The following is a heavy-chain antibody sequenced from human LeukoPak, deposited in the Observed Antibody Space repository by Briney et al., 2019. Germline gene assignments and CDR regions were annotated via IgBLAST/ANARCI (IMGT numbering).Heavy chain of an antibody. J-gene: IGHJ5*02. CDR1: GGTFSSYA. CDR3: ARGTYYDFWSGYGWFDP. V-gene: IGHV1-69*05. CDR2: IIPIFGTA. D-gene: IGHD3-3*01. Sequence: EASVKVSCKASGGTFSSYAISWVRQAPGQGLEWMGGIIPIFGTANYAQKFQGRVTIATDESTSTAYMELSSLRSEDTAVHYCARGTYYDFWSGYGWFDPWGQGTLVTVSS.